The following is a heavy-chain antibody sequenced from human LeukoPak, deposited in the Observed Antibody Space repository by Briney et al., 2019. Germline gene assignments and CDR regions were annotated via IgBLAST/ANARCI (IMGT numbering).Heavy chain of an antibody. CDR3: ARLVDTSMARFDY. Sequence: GESLEISCKGSGYSFTNYWIGWVRQMPGKGLEWMGIIYPGDSDTRYSPSFQGQVTISADKSISTAYLQWSSLKASDTAMYYCARLVDTSMARFDYWGQGTPVTVSS. D-gene: IGHD5-18*01. CDR1: GYSFTNYW. J-gene: IGHJ4*02. CDR2: IYPGDSDT. V-gene: IGHV5-51*01.